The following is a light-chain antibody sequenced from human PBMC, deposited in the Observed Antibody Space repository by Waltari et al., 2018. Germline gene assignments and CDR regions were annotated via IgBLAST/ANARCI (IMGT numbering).Light chain of an antibody. J-gene: IGLJ1*01. CDR1: SSDIGAYNY. V-gene: IGLV2-14*01. CDR3: CSYTISDTYV. CDR2: EVT. Sequence: QSVLTQPASVSVSPGQSTTISCTGTSSDIGAYNYVPWYQQHPGKAPKLMIYEVTKRPSGVSDRFSGSKSGNTASLTISGLQSEDEADYYCCSYTISDTYVFGTGTKVTVL.